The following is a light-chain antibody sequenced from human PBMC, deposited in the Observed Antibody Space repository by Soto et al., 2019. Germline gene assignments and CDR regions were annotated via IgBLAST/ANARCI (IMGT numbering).Light chain of an antibody. V-gene: IGLV2-23*01. Sequence: QSALTQPASVSGSPGQSITISCTGTSSDVGSYNLVSWYQQHPGKAPKLMMYEGSKRPSGVSNRFSGSKSGNTASLTISGLQAEDESDYYCCSYAGSVVFGGGTEPTLL. J-gene: IGLJ2*01. CDR3: CSYAGSVV. CDR1: SSDVGSYNL. CDR2: EGS.